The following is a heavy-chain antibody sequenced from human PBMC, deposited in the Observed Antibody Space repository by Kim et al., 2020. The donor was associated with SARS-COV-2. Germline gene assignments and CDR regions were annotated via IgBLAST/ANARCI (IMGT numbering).Heavy chain of an antibody. V-gene: IGHV3-23*01. D-gene: IGHD6-13*01. CDR3: AKLSYXSSMMGSELDY. Sequence: GGSLRLSCAASGFTFSSYAMSWVRQXPGKXXEXVSAISDGGGYTYYAASVKGRFTISRDNSKNTLYLXMNSLRXEXTXVYXCAKLSYXSSMMGSELDYWGQGTLVT. CDR2: ISDGGGYT. CDR1: GFTFSSYA. J-gene: IGHJ4*02.